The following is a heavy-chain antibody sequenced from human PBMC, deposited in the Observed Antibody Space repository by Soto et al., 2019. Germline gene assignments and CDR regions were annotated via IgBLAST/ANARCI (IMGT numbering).Heavy chain of an antibody. CDR3: ATGALYSSSLQLLDY. D-gene: IGHD6-13*01. CDR2: ISAYNGNT. J-gene: IGHJ4*02. CDR1: GYTFTSYG. Sequence: QVPLVQSGAEVKKPGASVKVSCKASGYTFTSYGISWVRQAPGQGLEWMGWISAYNGNTNYAQKLQGRVTMTTDTSTSTAYMELRSLRSDDTAVHYCATGALYSSSLQLLDYWGQGTLVTVSS. V-gene: IGHV1-18*01.